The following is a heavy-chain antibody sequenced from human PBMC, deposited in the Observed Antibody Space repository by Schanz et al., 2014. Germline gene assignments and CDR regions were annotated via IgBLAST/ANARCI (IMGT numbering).Heavy chain of an antibody. D-gene: IGHD2-2*01. CDR3: ARVHSTSLERGSHYYMDV. J-gene: IGHJ6*03. CDR2: ISYSGRT. CDR1: GSDIRGFH. V-gene: IGHV4-59*06. Sequence: QVQLQESGPGQVRPSETLSLTCTVSGSDIRGFHWSWIRQSPVKGLEWIGYISYSGRTYYSPSLKSRLTMSVDTSKNQFSLRLSSVTAADTAIYYGARVHSTSLERGSHYYMDVWGKGTTVTVSS.